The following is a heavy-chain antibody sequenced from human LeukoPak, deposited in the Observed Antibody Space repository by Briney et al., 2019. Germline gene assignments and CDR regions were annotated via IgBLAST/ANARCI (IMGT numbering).Heavy chain of an antibody. D-gene: IGHD6-13*01. J-gene: IGHJ5*02. CDR2: IIPIFGTA. CDR1: GGTFSSYA. V-gene: IGHV1-69*13. CDR3: ARDRRHIAAAEYNWFDP. Sequence: SVNVSCKASGGTFSSYAISWVRQAPGQGLEWMGGIIPIFGTANYAQKFQGRVTITADESTSTAYMELSSLRSEDTAVYYCARDRRHIAAAEYNWFDPWGQGTLVTVSS.